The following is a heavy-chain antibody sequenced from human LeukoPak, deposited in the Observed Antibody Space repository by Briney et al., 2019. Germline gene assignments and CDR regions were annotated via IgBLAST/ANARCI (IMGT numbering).Heavy chain of an antibody. CDR1: GGSFSGYY. J-gene: IGHJ5*02. CDR3: ARHAAAAALDP. D-gene: IGHD6-13*01. Sequence: PSETMSLTCAVYGGSFSGYYWSWIRQPPGKRLEWIGEINHSGSTNYNPSLKSRVTISVDTSKNQFSLKLSSVTAADTAVYYCARHAAAAALDPWGQGTLVTVSS. CDR2: INHSGST. V-gene: IGHV4-34*01.